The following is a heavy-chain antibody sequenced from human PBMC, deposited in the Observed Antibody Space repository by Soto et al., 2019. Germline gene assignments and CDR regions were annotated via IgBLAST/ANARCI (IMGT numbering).Heavy chain of an antibody. CDR1: GFSLTGSGVG. CDR2: IYWDDDK. Sequence: QITLKESGPTLVKPTQTLTLTCTFSGFSLTGSGVGVGWIRQPPGKALEWLALIYWDDDKRYSPSLKSRLTIXKDXSXNQVALTVTNMDPVDTATYYCARFLWSDTSLYYFDYWGQGTLVTVSS. CDR3: ARFLWSDTSLYYFDY. D-gene: IGHD3-3*01. J-gene: IGHJ4*02. V-gene: IGHV2-5*02.